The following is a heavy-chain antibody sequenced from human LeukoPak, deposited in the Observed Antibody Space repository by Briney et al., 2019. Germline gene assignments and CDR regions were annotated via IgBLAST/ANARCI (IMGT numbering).Heavy chain of an antibody. V-gene: IGHV3-64*01. CDR2: ISSNGGST. CDR1: GFTFSSYA. D-gene: IGHD5-24*01. CDR3: ARRATGDY. J-gene: IGHJ4*02. Sequence: GGSLRLSCAASGFTFSSYAMHWVRQAPGKGLEYVSAISSNGGSTYYANSVKGRFTISRDNSKNTLYLQMGSLRAEDMAVYYCARRATGDYWGQGTLVTVSS.